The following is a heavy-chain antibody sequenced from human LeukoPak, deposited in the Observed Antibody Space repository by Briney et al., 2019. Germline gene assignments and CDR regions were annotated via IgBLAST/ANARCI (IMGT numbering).Heavy chain of an antibody. D-gene: IGHD3-10*01. J-gene: IGHJ5*02. CDR2: TNPNSGGT. V-gene: IGHV1-2*02. CDR3: ARGPYYYGSGTKINWFDP. Sequence: GASVKVSCKASGYTFTGYYMHWVRQAPGQGLEWMGWTNPNSGGTNYAQKFQGRVTMTRDTSISTAYMELSRLRSDDTAVYYCARGPYYYGSGTKINWFDPWGQGTLVTVSS. CDR1: GYTFTGYY.